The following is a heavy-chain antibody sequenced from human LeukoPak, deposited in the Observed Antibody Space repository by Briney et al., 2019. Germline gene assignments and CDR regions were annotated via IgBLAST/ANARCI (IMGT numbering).Heavy chain of an antibody. V-gene: IGHV3-21*04. CDR3: ARVQWSGYHFDY. CDR2: ISSSSSYI. Sequence: PGGSLRLSCAASGFTFSSYSMNWVRQAPGKGLEWVSSISSSSSYIYYADSVKGRFTISRDNSKNTLYLQMNSLRAEDTAVYYCARVQWSGYHFDYWGQGTLVTVSS. D-gene: IGHD3-3*01. J-gene: IGHJ4*02. CDR1: GFTFSSYS.